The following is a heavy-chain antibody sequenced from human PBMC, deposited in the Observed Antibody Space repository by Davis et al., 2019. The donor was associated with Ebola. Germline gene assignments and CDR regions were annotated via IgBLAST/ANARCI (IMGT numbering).Heavy chain of an antibody. CDR3: AREGWTWGSYYYYYYYMDV. V-gene: IGHV3-21*01. D-gene: IGHD7-27*01. CDR1: GFTFSSYS. Sequence: PGGSLRLSCAASGFTFSSYSMNWVRQAPGKGLEWVSSISSSSSYIYYADSVKGRFTISRDNAKNSLYLQMNSLRAEDTAVYYCAREGWTWGSYYYYYYYMDVWGKGTTVTVSS. J-gene: IGHJ6*03. CDR2: ISSSSSYI.